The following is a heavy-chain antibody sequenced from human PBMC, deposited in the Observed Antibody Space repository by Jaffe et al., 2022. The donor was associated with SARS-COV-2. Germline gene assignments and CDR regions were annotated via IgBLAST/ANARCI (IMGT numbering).Heavy chain of an antibody. D-gene: IGHD1-1*01. CDR2: IKSKTDGGTI. J-gene: IGHJ3*02. Sequence: EVQLVESGGGLVKPGGSLRLSCEASGFTFSNAWMNWVRQAPGKGLEWVGRIKSKTDGGTIDYAAPVKGRFTISRDDSKNTLYLQMTSLKIEDTAVYYCTTETTDVEVLVPVTGGAFDIWGQGTMVTVSS. CDR3: TTETTDVEVLVPVTGGAFDI. CDR1: GFTFSNAW. V-gene: IGHV3-15*01.